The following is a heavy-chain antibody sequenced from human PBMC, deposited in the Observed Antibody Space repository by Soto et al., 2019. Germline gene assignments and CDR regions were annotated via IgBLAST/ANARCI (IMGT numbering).Heavy chain of an antibody. J-gene: IGHJ4*02. Sequence: GGSLRLSCAASGFTFSSYWMSWVRQAPGKGLEWVANIKQDGSEKYYGDSVKGRFTISRDNAKNSLYLQMNSLRAEDTAVYYCARDTKEYDYVWGSYRHLDYWGQGTLVTVSS. CDR3: ARDTKEYDYVWGSYRHLDY. CDR1: GFTFSSYW. CDR2: IKQDGSEK. V-gene: IGHV3-7*01. D-gene: IGHD3-16*02.